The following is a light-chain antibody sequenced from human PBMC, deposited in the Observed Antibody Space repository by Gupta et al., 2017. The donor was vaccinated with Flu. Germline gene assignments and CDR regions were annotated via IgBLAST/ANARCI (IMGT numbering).Light chain of an antibody. J-gene: IGKJ5*01. Sequence: PSTLAASVGERVTITCRASQSVSNWLAWYQRKPGKAPKLLIYKASTLESGVPSRFSGSGSGTEFTLTISSLQPDDFATYYCQHDINYFITFGQGTRMEIK. CDR3: QHDINYFIT. CDR1: QSVSNW. V-gene: IGKV1-5*03. CDR2: KAS.